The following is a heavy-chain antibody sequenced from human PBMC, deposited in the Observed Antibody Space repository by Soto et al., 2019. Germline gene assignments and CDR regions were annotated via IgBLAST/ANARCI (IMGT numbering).Heavy chain of an antibody. CDR1: GVSFSMYW. CDR2: IKEDGSQK. J-gene: IGHJ4*02. V-gene: IGHV3-7*01. D-gene: IGHD1-26*01. CDR3: ARHQVGHRVTDY. Sequence: EVQLVESGGGLVQPGGSLRLSCAASGVSFSMYWMSWVRQAPGKGLEWVANIKEDGSQKYYVDSVKGRFTISRDNAKNLLSLQMNSLRAEDSAVYNCARHQVGHRVTDYWGQGTLLTVSS.